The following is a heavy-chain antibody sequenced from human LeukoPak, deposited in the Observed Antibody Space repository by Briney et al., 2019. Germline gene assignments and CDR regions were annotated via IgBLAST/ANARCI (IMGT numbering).Heavy chain of an antibody. Sequence: PGGSLRLSCAASGFTFSSYGMHWVRQAPGKGLEWVAVIWYDGSNKYYADSVKGRFTISRDNSKNTLYLQMNSLRAEDTAVYYCARAASSWNPESIDYWGQGTLVTVSS. CDR3: ARAASSWNPESIDY. CDR2: IWYDGSNK. CDR1: GFTFSSYG. V-gene: IGHV3-33*01. D-gene: IGHD1-1*01. J-gene: IGHJ4*02.